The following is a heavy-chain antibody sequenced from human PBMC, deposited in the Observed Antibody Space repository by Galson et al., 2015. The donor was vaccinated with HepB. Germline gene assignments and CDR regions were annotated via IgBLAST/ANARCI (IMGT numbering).Heavy chain of an antibody. V-gene: IGHV3-15*01. J-gene: IGHJ4*02. CDR2: IKSKTDGGTT. D-gene: IGHD3-22*01. Sequence: SLRLSCAASGFTFSNAWMNWVRQAPGKGLEWVGRIKSKTDGGTTDYAAPVKGRFTISRDDSKNTLYLQMNSLKTEDTAVYYCTTGRDYYDSSGYPYYWGQGTLVTVSS. CDR3: TTGRDYYDSSGYPYY. CDR1: GFTFSNAW.